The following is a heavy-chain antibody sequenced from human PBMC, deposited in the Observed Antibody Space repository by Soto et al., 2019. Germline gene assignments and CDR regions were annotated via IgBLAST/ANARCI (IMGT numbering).Heavy chain of an antibody. Sequence: TSQMLSLTSTVAYGSSSSGAGYWSWIRQPPGKGLEWIGYIYYSGSTYYNPSLKSRVTISVDTSKNQFSLKLSSVTAADTAVYYCARFSYGIYYYYGMDVWGQGTTVTVSS. D-gene: IGHD3-16*01. CDR1: YGSSSSGAGY. CDR2: IYYSGST. CDR3: ARFSYGIYYYYGMDV. J-gene: IGHJ6*02. V-gene: IGHV4-30-4*01.